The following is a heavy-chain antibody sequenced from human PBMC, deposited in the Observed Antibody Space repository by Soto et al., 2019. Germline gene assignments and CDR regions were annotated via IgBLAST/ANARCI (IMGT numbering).Heavy chain of an antibody. V-gene: IGHV1-69*04. CDR3: ARDRGSFYGSGSYGMSDAFDI. Sequence: ASVKVSCKASGGTFSSYTISWVRQAPGQGLEWMGRIIPILGIANYAQKFQGRVTITVDKSTSTAYMELSSLRSEDTAVYYCARDRGSFYGSGSYGMSDAFDIWGQGTMVTVSS. CDR1: GGTFSSYT. J-gene: IGHJ3*02. CDR2: IIPILGIA. D-gene: IGHD3-10*01.